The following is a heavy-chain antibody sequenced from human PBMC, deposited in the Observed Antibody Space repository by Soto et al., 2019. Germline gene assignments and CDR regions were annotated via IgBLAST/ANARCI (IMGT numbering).Heavy chain of an antibody. J-gene: IGHJ3*02. CDR3: ALVSVVTVNDAFDI. CDR2: IIPILGIA. CDR1: GGTFSSYT. V-gene: IGHV1-69*02. Sequence: QVQLVQSGAEVKKPGSSVKVSCKASGGTFSSYTIRWVRQAPGQGLEWMGRIIPILGIANYAQKFQGRVTITADTSTITSYMELSSLRSEDTAVSYCALVSVVTVNDAFDIWGQGTMVTVSS. D-gene: IGHD2-15*01.